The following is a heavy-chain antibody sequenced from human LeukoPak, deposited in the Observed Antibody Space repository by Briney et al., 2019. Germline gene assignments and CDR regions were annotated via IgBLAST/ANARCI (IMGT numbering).Heavy chain of an antibody. J-gene: IGHJ1*01. CDR1: GGTFSSYA. Sequence: PGASVKVSCKASGGTFSSYAISWVRQAPGQGLEWMGGIIPIFGTANYAQKFQGRVTITADESTSTAYMELSSLRSEDTAVYYCAREHSQLLYFQHWGQGTLVTVSS. CDR3: AREHSQLLYFQH. V-gene: IGHV1-69*13. CDR2: IIPIFGTA. D-gene: IGHD2-2*01.